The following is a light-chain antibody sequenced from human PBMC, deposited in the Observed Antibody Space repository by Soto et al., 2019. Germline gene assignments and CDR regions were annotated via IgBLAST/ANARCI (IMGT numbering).Light chain of an antibody. J-gene: IGKJ2*01. V-gene: IGKV1-12*01. Sequence: DIQMTQSPSSVSASVGDTVTITCRASQDISSWVAWYQQKPGKAPKLLISAASSLQSGVPTRFSGSGSGTDFTLTISSLQAEDVAVYYCQQCYNTPYTFGQGTKVEIK. CDR1: QDISSW. CDR2: AAS. CDR3: QQCYNTPYT.